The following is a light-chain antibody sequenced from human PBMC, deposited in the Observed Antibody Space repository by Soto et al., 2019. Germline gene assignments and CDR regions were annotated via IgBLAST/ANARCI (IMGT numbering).Light chain of an antibody. J-gene: IGKJ5*01. CDR2: DAS. CDR1: QSVSSY. V-gene: IGKV3-11*01. Sequence: EIVLTQSPATLSLSPGERATLSCRASQSVSSYLAWYQQKPGQAPRLLIYDASNRATGIPARFSGSGSGTDFTLTISSLKHEDFAVYYCQQRSNWPVTFGQGTRLEIK. CDR3: QQRSNWPVT.